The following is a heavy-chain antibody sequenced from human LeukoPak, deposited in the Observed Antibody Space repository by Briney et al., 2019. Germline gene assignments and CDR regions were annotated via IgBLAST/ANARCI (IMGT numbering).Heavy chain of an antibody. Sequence: SETLSLTCTLAARSIIITTYYCDWIRQPPGKGLEWIVTIYYSGSTYYNPSLKSRVTISVDTSKNEFSLNLSSVTAADTAVYYCARLGAWIQLSQGSLDLWGRGTLVTVSS. V-gene: IGHV4-39*01. CDR2: IYYSGST. CDR3: ARLGAWIQLSQGSLDL. CDR1: ARSIIITTYY. D-gene: IGHD5-18*01. J-gene: IGHJ2*01.